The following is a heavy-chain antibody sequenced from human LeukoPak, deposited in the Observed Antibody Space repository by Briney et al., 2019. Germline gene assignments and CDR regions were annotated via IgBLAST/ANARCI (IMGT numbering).Heavy chain of an antibody. CDR1: GGSISSYY. CDR2: IYYSGST. CDR3: ERAPSDIVVVTGWFDP. Sequence: SETLSLTCTVSGGSISSYYWSWIRQPPGKGLEWIGYIYYSGSTNDNPSLKSRGTISVDTTKNQFSLKLSSVTAADTAVYYCERAPSDIVVVTGWFDPWGQGTLVTVSS. J-gene: IGHJ5*02. D-gene: IGHD2-2*01. V-gene: IGHV4-59*01.